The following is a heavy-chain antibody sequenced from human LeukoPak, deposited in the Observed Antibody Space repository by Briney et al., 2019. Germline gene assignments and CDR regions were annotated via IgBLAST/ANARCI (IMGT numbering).Heavy chain of an antibody. J-gene: IGHJ4*02. V-gene: IGHV3-23*01. Sequence: PGGSLRLSCAASGFPFSSHAMSWVRQAPGKGLEWVSSIGGRGDNTYYADSVKGRFTISRDNSKNTLYLQMNSLRAEDTALYHCAKEDGLSYYDYWGQGALVTVSS. D-gene: IGHD3/OR15-3a*01. CDR2: IGGRGDNT. CDR3: AKEDGLSYYDY. CDR1: GFPFSSHA.